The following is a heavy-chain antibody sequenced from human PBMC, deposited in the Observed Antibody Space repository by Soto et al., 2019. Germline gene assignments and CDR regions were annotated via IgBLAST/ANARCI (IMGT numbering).Heavy chain of an antibody. CDR1: GYAFSKYG. J-gene: IGHJ5*02. D-gene: IGHD5-12*01. V-gene: IGHV1-18*04. Sequence: QLQLVQSGAEVERPGASVRVSCKAYGYAFSKYGISWIRQAPGKGLEWMGWIRPDNGDTNYAQKFQGRVTMTTDTSSNTAYMELRSLRSDDTAVYYCATAYDSGFDPWGQGTLVSVSS. CDR2: IRPDNGDT. CDR3: ATAYDSGFDP.